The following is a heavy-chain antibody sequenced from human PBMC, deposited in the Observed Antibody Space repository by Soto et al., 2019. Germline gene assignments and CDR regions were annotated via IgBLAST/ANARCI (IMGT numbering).Heavy chain of an antibody. CDR2: ISPGGTTT. Sequence: QVQLLQSGAEVRKPGASVKLSCRASGYSFTTYYIHWVRQAPGQGLEWMAIISPGGTTTNYAHNFQGRITVTSDVSTSTVHMEVASLRDDDTAVDFCARELPPGGPFDYWGQGSLVTVYS. J-gene: IGHJ4*02. CDR3: ARELPPGGPFDY. CDR1: GYSFTTYY. V-gene: IGHV1-46*03. D-gene: IGHD2-15*01.